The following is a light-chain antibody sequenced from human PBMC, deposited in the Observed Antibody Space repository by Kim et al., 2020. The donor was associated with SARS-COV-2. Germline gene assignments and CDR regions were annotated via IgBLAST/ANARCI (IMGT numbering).Light chain of an antibody. J-gene: IGKJ2*01. V-gene: IGKV3-20*01. CDR1: QSVSSSY. CDR2: GAS. CDR3: QQYGSSPPVYT. Sequence: GERGTRSCRASQSVSSSYLAWYQQKPGQAPRLLIYGASSRATGIPDRFSGSGSGTDFTLTISRLEPEDFAVYYCQQYGSSPPVYTFGQGTKLEI.